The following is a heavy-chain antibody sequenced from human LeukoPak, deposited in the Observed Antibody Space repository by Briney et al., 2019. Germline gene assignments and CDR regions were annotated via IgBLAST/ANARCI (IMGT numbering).Heavy chain of an antibody. Sequence: GGSLRLSCAASGFTFVNYHMHWVRQAPGKGLVWVSRINGDGSLTYYADSVKGRFTISRDNSKNTLYLQMNSLRAEDTAVYYCARGYYDSSGLDYWGQGTLVTVSS. CDR2: INGDGSLT. J-gene: IGHJ4*02. CDR1: GFTFVNYH. V-gene: IGHV3-74*01. CDR3: ARGYYDSSGLDY. D-gene: IGHD3-22*01.